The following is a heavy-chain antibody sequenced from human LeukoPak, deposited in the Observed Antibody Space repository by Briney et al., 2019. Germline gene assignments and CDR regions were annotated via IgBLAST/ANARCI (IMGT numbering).Heavy chain of an antibody. V-gene: IGHV3-21*04. CDR3: ARAWDGSGYPFDY. CDR2: ISSSSSYI. J-gene: IGHJ4*02. D-gene: IGHD3-22*01. CDR1: GFTFSSYS. Sequence: GGSLRLSCAASGFTFSSYSMNWVRQAPGKGLEWVSSISSSSSYIYYADSVKGRFTISRDNAKNSLYLQMNSLRAEDTAVYYCARAWDGSGYPFDYWGQGTLVTVSS.